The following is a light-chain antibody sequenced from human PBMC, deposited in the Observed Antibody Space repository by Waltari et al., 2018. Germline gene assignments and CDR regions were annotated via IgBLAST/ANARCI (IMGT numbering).Light chain of an antibody. CDR1: SSNIGNHY. Sequence: QSVLTQPPSASGTPGPRVTISCSGGSSNIGNHYVSWFQQLPGTAPKLLIYRNDQRPSGVPDRFSGSKSGTSASLAISGLRSEDEADYYCAAWDGSLSAWLFGGGTKMTVL. CDR2: RND. J-gene: IGLJ3*02. V-gene: IGLV1-47*01. CDR3: AAWDGSLSAWL.